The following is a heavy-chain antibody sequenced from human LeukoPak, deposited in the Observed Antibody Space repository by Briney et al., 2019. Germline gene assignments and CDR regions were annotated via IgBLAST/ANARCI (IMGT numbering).Heavy chain of an antibody. J-gene: IGHJ3*02. V-gene: IGHV4-39*07. CDR2: IYYSGST. D-gene: IGHD1-26*01. CDR3: ARIVVLDAFNI. Sequence: PSETLSLTCTVSGGSISSSSYYRGWIRQPPGKGLEWIGSIYYSGSTYYNPSLKSRVTISVDTSKNQFSLKLSSVTAADTAVYYCARIVVLDAFNIWGQGTMVTVSS. CDR1: GGSISSSSYY.